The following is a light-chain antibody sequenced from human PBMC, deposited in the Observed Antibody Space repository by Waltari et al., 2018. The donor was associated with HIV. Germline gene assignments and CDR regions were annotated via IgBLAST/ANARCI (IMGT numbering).Light chain of an antibody. CDR1: SADLGNYNF. V-gene: IGLV2-11*01. Sequence: SALPQPRSVSGSPGQSVTISCTGPSADLGNYNFFSWYQHHPGTAPKLLIYDVSKRPSGVPDRFSGSKSANTASLTISGLRAEDEADYYCCAYAGGWVFGGGTEVTVL. J-gene: IGLJ3*02. CDR2: DVS. CDR3: CAYAGGWV.